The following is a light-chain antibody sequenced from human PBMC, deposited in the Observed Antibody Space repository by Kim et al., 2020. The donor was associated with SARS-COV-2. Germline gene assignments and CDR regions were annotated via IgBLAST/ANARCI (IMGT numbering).Light chain of an antibody. J-gene: IGLJ2*01. Sequence: QAITLACTGTSSDVGRYNLVSWYQQHPGKAPKRMIYEVSKRPSGVSNRFSGSKSGNTASLTISGLQAEDEADYYCCSYAGSSTFVVFGGGTQLTVL. CDR3: CSYAGSSTFVV. V-gene: IGLV2-23*02. CDR1: SSDVGRYNL. CDR2: EVS.